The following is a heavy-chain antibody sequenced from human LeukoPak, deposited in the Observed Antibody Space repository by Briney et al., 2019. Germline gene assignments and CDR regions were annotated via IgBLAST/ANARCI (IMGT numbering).Heavy chain of an antibody. D-gene: IGHD5-12*01. Sequence: GASVKVSCKASGYTFTSYGISWVRQAPGQGLEWMGWISAYNGNTNYAQKLQGRVTMTTDTSTSTAHMELRSLRSDDTAVYYCARGSMVATKDPYYYYGMDVWRQGTTVTVSS. V-gene: IGHV1-18*01. J-gene: IGHJ6*02. CDR3: ARGSMVATKDPYYYYGMDV. CDR2: ISAYNGNT. CDR1: GYTFTSYG.